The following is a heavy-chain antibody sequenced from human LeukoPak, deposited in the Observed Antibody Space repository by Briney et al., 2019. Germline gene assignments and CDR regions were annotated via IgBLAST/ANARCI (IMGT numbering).Heavy chain of an antibody. Sequence: SETLSLTCTVSGGSIGSGYYWAWIRQPPGQGLEWIGSIHYGGTTHYNPSLQSRVTISADTSKNQFALDLRSVTAADTAVYYCTRDIGDFVSDFWGQGTLVTVSS. J-gene: IGHJ4*02. CDR3: TRDIGDFVSDF. CDR2: IHYGGTT. CDR1: GGSIGSGYY. V-gene: IGHV4-39*02. D-gene: IGHD2-21*02.